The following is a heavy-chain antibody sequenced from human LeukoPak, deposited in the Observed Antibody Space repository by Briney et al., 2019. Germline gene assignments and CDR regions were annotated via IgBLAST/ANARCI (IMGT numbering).Heavy chain of an antibody. V-gene: IGHV4-34*01. D-gene: IGHD3-10*01. CDR3: ARGMWLGELFRRGRYFDY. CDR2: INHSGST. Sequence: SETLSLTCAVYGGSFSGYYWSWIRQPPGKGLEWIEEINHSGSTNYNPSLKSRVTISVDTSKNQFSLKLSSVTAADTAVYYCARGMWLGELFRRGRYFDYWGQGTLVTVSS. CDR1: GGSFSGYY. J-gene: IGHJ4*02.